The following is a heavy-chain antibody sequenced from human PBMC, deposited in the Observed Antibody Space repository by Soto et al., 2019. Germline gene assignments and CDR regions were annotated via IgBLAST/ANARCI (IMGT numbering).Heavy chain of an antibody. D-gene: IGHD5-18*01. V-gene: IGHV1-69*01. CDR3: AEGDSSDTGDH. Sequence: QVQLVQSGAEVKKPGSSVKVSCKASGDTLSHYGVSWVRQVPGKGLEWMGGTTAILGTRDYAQKFQGRMTIPADEPRTTSYRELNTLTSDDRAVYYWAEGDSSDTGDHGGQGPLVTVSS. CDR2: TTAILGTR. J-gene: IGHJ4*02. CDR1: GDTLSHYG.